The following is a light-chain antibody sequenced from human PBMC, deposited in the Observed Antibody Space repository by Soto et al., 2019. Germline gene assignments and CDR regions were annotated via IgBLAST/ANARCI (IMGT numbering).Light chain of an antibody. CDR3: SSYTTRSTVV. CDR1: SSDVGGYNY. Sequence: QSALTQPASVSGSPGQSITISCTGTSSDVGGYNYVSWFQQHPGKAPNLMIYDVYRRPSGVSYRFSGSKSGNTASLTISGLQAEDEAHYYCSSYTTRSTVVFGGGTQLTVL. CDR2: DVY. V-gene: IGLV2-14*01. J-gene: IGLJ2*01.